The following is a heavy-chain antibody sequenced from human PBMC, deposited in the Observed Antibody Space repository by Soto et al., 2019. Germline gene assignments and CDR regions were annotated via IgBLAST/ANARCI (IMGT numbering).Heavy chain of an antibody. V-gene: IGHV1-8*01. D-gene: IGHD6-6*01. CDR1: GYTFTSYD. CDR2: MNPNSGNT. Sequence: QVQLVQSGAEVKKPGASVKVSCKASGYTFTSYDINWVRQATGQGLEWMGWMNPNSGNTGYAQKFQGRVTMTRNTSISTAYMEVLRLRSEDTAVYYCARGPKSEEYSSSPDFDYWGQGTLVIVSS. J-gene: IGHJ4*02. CDR3: ARGPKSEEYSSSPDFDY.